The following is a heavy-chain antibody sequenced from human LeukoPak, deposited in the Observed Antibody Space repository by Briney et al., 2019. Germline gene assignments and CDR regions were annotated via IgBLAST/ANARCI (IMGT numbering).Heavy chain of an antibody. V-gene: IGHV1-69*04. CDR2: IIPIFGIA. D-gene: IGHD3-22*01. Sequence: ASVKVSCKASGGTFSSYAISWVRQAPGQGLEWMGRIIPIFGIANCAQKFQGRVTITADKSTSTAYMELSSLRSEDTAVYYCARAGSYYYDSSGYYPAFDYWGQGTLVTVSS. CDR1: GGTFSSYA. CDR3: ARAGSYYYDSSGYYPAFDY. J-gene: IGHJ4*02.